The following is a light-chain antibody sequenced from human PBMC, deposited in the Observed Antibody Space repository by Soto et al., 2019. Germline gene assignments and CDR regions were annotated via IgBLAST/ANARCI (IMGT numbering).Light chain of an antibody. CDR2: GAS. Sequence: EIVLTQSPGTLSLSAGERATLSCRASQIVTSSYLAWYQQKPGQAPTVLIYGASSRATGIPDRFSGSGSGTDFTLTISRLEPEDFAVYYCQQYGSSPTFGQGTKVDIK. CDR1: QIVTSSY. CDR3: QQYGSSPT. V-gene: IGKV3-20*01. J-gene: IGKJ1*01.